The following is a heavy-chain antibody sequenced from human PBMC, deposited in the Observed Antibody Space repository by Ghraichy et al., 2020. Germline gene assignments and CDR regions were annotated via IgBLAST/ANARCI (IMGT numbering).Heavy chain of an antibody. CDR2: IYHSGST. Sequence: EWIGYIYHSGSTYYNPSLKSRVTISVDRSKNQFSLKLSSVTAADTAVYYCARAQGDNPFNYEYYYDSSGYYNDAFDIWGQGTMVNVSS. J-gene: IGHJ3*02. V-gene: IGHV4-30-2*01. CDR3: ARAQGDNPFNYEYYYDSSGYYNDAFDI. D-gene: IGHD3-22*01.